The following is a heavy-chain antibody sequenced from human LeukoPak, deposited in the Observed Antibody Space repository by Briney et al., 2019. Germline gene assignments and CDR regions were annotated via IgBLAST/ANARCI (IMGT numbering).Heavy chain of an antibody. CDR1: GFTFSSYA. D-gene: IGHD3-16*01. CDR3: AKVTGGDMITYGGLDY. CDR2: ISGSADST. J-gene: IGHJ4*02. V-gene: IGHV3-23*01. Sequence: GGSLRLSCAASGFTFSSYAMSWVRQAPGKGLEWVSAISGSADSTYYPDSVKGRFTISRDNSKNTLYLQMNSLRAEDTAVYYCAKVTGGDMITYGGLDYWGQGTQVTVSS.